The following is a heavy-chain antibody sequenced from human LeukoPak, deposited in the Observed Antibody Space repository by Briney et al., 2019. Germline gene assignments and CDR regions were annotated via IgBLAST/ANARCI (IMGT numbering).Heavy chain of an antibody. Sequence: SETLSLTCTVPGGSISSTSSYWGWIRQPPGKGLEWIGSIFYSGSTYYNQSLKSRVTISVDTSKNQFSLKLSSVTAADTAVYYCARETYYYDSSGSKTLDYWGQGTLVTVSS. CDR2: IFYSGST. J-gene: IGHJ4*02. CDR1: GGSISSTSSY. V-gene: IGHV4-39*07. D-gene: IGHD3-22*01. CDR3: ARETYYYDSSGSKTLDY.